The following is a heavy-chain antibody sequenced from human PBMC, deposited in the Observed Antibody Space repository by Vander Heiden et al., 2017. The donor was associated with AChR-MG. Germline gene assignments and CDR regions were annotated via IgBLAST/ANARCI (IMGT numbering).Heavy chain of an antibody. V-gene: IGHV1-2*02. D-gene: IGHD2-2*02. Sequence: QVQLVQSGAEVKKPGASVKVSCKASGYPFNGDYLHWVRQAPGQGLEWMGWINPNSGGTNYAQKFQGRVTMTRDTSISTAYMELSRLRSDDTAVYYCARLPLGALSCSTSSCYIGYFDYWGQGTLVTVSS. CDR2: INPNSGGT. J-gene: IGHJ4*02. CDR3: ARLPLGALSCSTSSCYIGYFDY. CDR1: GYPFNGDY.